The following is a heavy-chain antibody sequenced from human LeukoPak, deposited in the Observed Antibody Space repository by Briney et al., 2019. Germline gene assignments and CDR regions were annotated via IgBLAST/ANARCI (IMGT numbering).Heavy chain of an antibody. D-gene: IGHD2-21*01. Sequence: SETLSLTCTVSGGSISSYYWSWIRQPPGKGLEWIGYIYYSGSTNYNPSLKSRVTISVDTSKNQFSLKLSSVTAADTAVYYCARDGPTLWYFDYWGQGTLVTVSS. CDR3: ARDGPTLWYFDY. CDR2: IYYSGST. CDR1: GGSISSYY. V-gene: IGHV4-59*01. J-gene: IGHJ4*02.